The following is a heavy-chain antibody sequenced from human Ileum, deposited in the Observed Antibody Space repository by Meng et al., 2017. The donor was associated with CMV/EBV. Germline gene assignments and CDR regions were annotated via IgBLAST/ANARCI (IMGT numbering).Heavy chain of an antibody. CDR3: ARSLWGAPYNWFDP. CDR2: VYYSGDT. CDR1: GGSVFITTYY. J-gene: IGHJ5*02. D-gene: IGHD3-16*01. Sequence: SETLSLTCNVSGGSVFITTYYWAWIRQPPGKGLEWIGSVYYSGDTHYSPSLKSRVTISIDTSKNHFSMELTSVTAANTAVYFCARSLWGAPYNWFDPWGQGTLVTVSS. V-gene: IGHV4-39*07.